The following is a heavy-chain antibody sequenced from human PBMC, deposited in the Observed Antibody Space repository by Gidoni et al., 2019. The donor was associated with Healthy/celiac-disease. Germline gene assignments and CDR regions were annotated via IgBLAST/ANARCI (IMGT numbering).Heavy chain of an antibody. CDR3: ARDLYSSSWYAPHYYYYYGMDV. CDR2: ISSSGSTI. D-gene: IGHD6-13*01. Sequence: EVQLVESGGGLVQPGGSLRLSCAASGFTSCSYEMNWVRQAPGKGLEWVAYISSSGSTIYYADSVKGRFTISRDNAKNSLYLQMNSLRAEDTAVYYCARDLYSSSWYAPHYYYYYGMDVWGQGTTVTVSS. CDR1: GFTSCSYE. V-gene: IGHV3-48*03. J-gene: IGHJ6*02.